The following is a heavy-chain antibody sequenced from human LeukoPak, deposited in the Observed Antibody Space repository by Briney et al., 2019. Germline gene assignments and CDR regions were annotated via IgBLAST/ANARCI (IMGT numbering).Heavy chain of an antibody. CDR3: ARHTSGRDYFDY. CDR1: GGSISSYY. CDR2: IYYSGST. D-gene: IGHD6-19*01. V-gene: IGHV4-59*08. J-gene: IGHJ4*02. Sequence: SETLSLTSTVSGGSISSYYWSWFRQPPGKGLEWIGYIYYSGSTNYNPSLKSRVTISADTSKNQFSLRLSSVTAADTAVYYCARHTSGRDYFDYWGQGTLVTVSS.